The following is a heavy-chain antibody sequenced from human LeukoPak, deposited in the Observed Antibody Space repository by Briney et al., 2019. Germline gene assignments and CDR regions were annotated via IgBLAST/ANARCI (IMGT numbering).Heavy chain of an antibody. CDR1: GFTFSSYS. CDR3: ARDGDDFWSGSAYYFDY. Sequence: PGGSLRLSCAASGFTFSSYSMNWVRQAPGKGLEWVANIKQDGSEKYYVDSVKGRFTISRDNAKNSLYLQMNSLRAEDTAVYYCARDGDDFWSGSAYYFDYWGQGALVTVSS. D-gene: IGHD3-3*01. J-gene: IGHJ4*02. CDR2: IKQDGSEK. V-gene: IGHV3-7*01.